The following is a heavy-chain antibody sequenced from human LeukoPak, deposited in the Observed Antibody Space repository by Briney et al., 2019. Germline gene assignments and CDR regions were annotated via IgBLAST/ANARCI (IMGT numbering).Heavy chain of an antibody. Sequence: PGGSLRLSCVVSGFTFSGYWMSWVRRAPGEGLEWVATIRHDGNEKFYVDSVKGRFSISRDNAKNSLHLQMNSLRAEDTGMYYCASGRDGYSHNFDYWGQGTLVTVSS. CDR2: IRHDGNEK. CDR3: ASGRDGYSHNFDY. V-gene: IGHV3-7*01. D-gene: IGHD5-24*01. CDR1: GFTFSGYW. J-gene: IGHJ4*02.